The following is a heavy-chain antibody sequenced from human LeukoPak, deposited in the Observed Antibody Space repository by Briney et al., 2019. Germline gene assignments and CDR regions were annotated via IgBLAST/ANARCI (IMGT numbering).Heavy chain of an antibody. Sequence: GGSLRLSCAASGFTFSSYGMHWVRQAPGKGLEWVAFIRYDGSNKYYADSVKGRFTISRDNSKNTLYLQMNSLRAEDTAVYYCVTNSIGYCSGGNCYQVSDSWGQGSLVTASS. CDR1: GFTFSSYG. V-gene: IGHV3-30*02. J-gene: IGHJ4*02. CDR3: VTNSIGYCSGGNCYQVSDS. CDR2: IRYDGSNK. D-gene: IGHD2-15*01.